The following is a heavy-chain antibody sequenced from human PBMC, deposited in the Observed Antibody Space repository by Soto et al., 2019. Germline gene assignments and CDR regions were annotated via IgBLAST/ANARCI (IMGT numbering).Heavy chain of an antibody. CDR1: GYTFTSYA. Sequence: GASVKVSCKASGYTFTSYAMHWVRQAPGHRLEWMGWINAGNGNTKYSQKFQGRVTITRDTSASTAYMELSSLRSEDTAVYYCARDQYLWIAAAGNSQEDYYYGMDVWGQGTTVTVSS. D-gene: IGHD6-13*01. CDR2: INAGNGNT. J-gene: IGHJ6*02. CDR3: ARDQYLWIAAAGNSQEDYYYGMDV. V-gene: IGHV1-3*01.